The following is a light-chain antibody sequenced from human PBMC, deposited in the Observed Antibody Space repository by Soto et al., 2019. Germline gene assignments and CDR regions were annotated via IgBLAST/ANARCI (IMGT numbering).Light chain of an antibody. V-gene: IGKV1D-12*01. CDR3: QQVNSFPHT. J-gene: IGKJ4*01. Sequence: DLQMTQSPSSVSASVGDRVTITCRASQGISVWLAWYQQKPGKAPNLLIYAASSLQGGAPSRFSGSGSGTEFTLTISSLQPEDFGTYYCQQVNSFPHTFGGGTKVEI. CDR1: QGISVW. CDR2: AAS.